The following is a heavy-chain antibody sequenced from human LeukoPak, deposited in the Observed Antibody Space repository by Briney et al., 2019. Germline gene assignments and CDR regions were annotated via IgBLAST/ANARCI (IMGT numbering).Heavy chain of an antibody. Sequence: KPSETLSLTCTVSGGSISSSSYYWGWIRQPPGKGLEWIGYIYHSGSTYYNPSLKSRVTISVDTSKNQFSLKLSSVTAADTAVYYCARLSLWFGEFYYFDYWGQGTLVTVSS. CDR2: IYHSGST. CDR1: GGSISSSSYY. D-gene: IGHD3-10*01. CDR3: ARLSLWFGEFYYFDY. V-gene: IGHV4-39*07. J-gene: IGHJ4*02.